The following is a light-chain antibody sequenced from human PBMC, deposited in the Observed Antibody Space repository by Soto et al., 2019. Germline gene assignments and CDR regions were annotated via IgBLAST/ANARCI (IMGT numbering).Light chain of an antibody. Sequence: QSALTQPASVSGSPGQSITISCTGTSSDVGGYNYVSWYQQHPGKAPKLMIYAVTNRPSGVSDRFSGSKSGNTASLTISGLQPEDESDYYCSSYTNRSTLIVFGGGTKLTVL. V-gene: IGLV2-14*01. CDR3: SSYTNRSTLIV. CDR1: SSDVGGYNY. J-gene: IGLJ2*01. CDR2: AVT.